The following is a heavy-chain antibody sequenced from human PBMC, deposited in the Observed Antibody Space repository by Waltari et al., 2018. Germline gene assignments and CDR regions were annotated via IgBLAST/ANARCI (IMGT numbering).Heavy chain of an antibody. CDR3: ARDHAGEGFGDY. J-gene: IGHJ4*02. D-gene: IGHD3-10*01. CDR1: GYSISSGYY. Sequence: QVQLQESGPGLVKPSETLSLTCAVSGYSISSGYYWGWIRQPPGKGLEWIGSIYHSGSTNYNPSLKSRVTISVDTSKNQFSLKLSSVTAADTAVYYCARDHAGEGFGDYWGQGTLVTVSS. CDR2: IYHSGST. V-gene: IGHV4-38-2*02.